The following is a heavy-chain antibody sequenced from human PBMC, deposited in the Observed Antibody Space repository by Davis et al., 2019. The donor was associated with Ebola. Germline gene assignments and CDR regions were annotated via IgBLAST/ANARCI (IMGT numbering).Heavy chain of an antibody. CDR3: ARGHNYAHEY. J-gene: IGHJ4*02. CDR2: ISTTNGIT. Sequence: ASVKVPCQASGYTFTNYGPTWVRQAPGQGLEWVGWISTTNGITNYAQKIQGRVTMTRDTSISTVYMELSSLRYDDTADYYCARGHNYAHEYWGQGTLVTVSS. D-gene: IGHD4-11*01. CDR1: GYTFTNYG. V-gene: IGHV1-18*01.